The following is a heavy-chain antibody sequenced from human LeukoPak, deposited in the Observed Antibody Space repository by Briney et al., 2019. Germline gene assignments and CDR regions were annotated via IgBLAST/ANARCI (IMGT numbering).Heavy chain of an antibody. V-gene: IGHV3-23*01. J-gene: IGHJ1*01. CDR3: ASPTKYYNDSSGYYLTEYFQH. CDR2: ISGSGGST. CDR1: GFTFSSYA. Sequence: PGGSLRLSCAASGFTFSSYAMSWVRQAPGKGLEWVSAISGSGGSTYYADSVKGRFTISRDNSKNTLYLQMNSLRAEDTAVYYCASPTKYYNDSSGYYLTEYFQHWGQGTLVTVSS. D-gene: IGHD3-22*01.